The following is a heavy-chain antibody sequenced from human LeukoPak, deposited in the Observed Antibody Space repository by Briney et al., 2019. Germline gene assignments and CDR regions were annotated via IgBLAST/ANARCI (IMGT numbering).Heavy chain of an antibody. J-gene: IGHJ4*02. CDR3: ARTTGDIDYGDYVYIDY. V-gene: IGHV1-18*01. D-gene: IGHD4-17*01. CDR1: GYTFTSYG. Sequence: VASVKVSCKASGYTFTSYGISWVRQAPGQGLEWMGWISAYNGNTNYAQKLQGRVTMTTDTSTSTAYMELRSLRSDDTAVYYCARTTGDIDYGDYVYIDYWGQGTLVTVSS. CDR2: ISAYNGNT.